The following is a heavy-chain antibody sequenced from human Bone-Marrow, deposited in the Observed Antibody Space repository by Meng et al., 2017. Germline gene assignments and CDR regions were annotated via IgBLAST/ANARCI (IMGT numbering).Heavy chain of an antibody. CDR1: GGTFSSYT. CDR3: ATGGGRIAAAGTSFDY. CDR2: IIPILGIA. Sequence: SVKVSCKASGGTFSSYTISWVRQAPGQGLECMVRIIPILGIANYAQKFQGRVTITADKSTSTAYMELSSLRSEDTAVYYCATGGGRIAAAGTSFDYWGQGTLVTVSS. J-gene: IGHJ4*02. V-gene: IGHV1-69*02. D-gene: IGHD6-13*01.